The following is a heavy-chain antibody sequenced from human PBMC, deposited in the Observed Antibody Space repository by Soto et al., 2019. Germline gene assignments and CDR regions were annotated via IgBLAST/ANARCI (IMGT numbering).Heavy chain of an antibody. V-gene: IGHV1-18*01. CDR3: ARDSSSWYRGDYYYGMDV. J-gene: IGHJ6*02. Sequence: ASVKVSCKASGYAFTSYGISWVRQAPGQGLEWMGWISAYNGNTNYAQKLKGRVTMTTDTSTSTAYMELRSLRSDDTAVFYCARDSSSWYRGDYYYGMDVWGQGTTVTVSS. CDR2: ISAYNGNT. D-gene: IGHD6-13*01. CDR1: GYAFTSYG.